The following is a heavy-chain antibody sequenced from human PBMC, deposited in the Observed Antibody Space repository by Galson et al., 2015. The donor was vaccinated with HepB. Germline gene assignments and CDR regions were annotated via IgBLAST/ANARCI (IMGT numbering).Heavy chain of an antibody. J-gene: IGHJ4*02. V-gene: IGHV1-2*06. D-gene: IGHD3-9*01. CDR2: INPNSGGT. CDR1: GYTFTGYY. Sequence: SVKVSCKASGYTFTGYYMHWVRQAPGQGLEWMGRINPNSGGTNYAQKFQGRVTMTRDTSISTAYMELSRLRSDDTAVYYCARGHDILTGYYRYISLLDYWGQGTLVTVSS. CDR3: ARGHDILTGYYRYISLLDY.